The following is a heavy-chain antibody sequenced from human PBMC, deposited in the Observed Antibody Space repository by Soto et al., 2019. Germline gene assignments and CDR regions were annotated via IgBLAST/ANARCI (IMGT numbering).Heavy chain of an antibody. J-gene: IGHJ4*02. V-gene: IGHV3-23*01. CDR1: GFTLGKYT. CDR2: SYSTGGT. Sequence: PGGSLRLSCAASGFTLGKYTMGWVRQAPGKGLEWVAESYSTGGTEYADSVKGRFTISRDNSKNTLFLQMNSLGVEDTALYYCASDREPDGICPFDSWGQGTLVTVSS. CDR3: ASDREPDGICPFDS. D-gene: IGHD1-20*01.